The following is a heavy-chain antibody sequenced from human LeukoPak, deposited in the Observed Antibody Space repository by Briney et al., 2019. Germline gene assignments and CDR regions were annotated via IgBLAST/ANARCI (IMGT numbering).Heavy chain of an antibody. CDR2: IQQVGSEK. CDR1: GFTFSSYW. D-gene: IGHD6-6*01. J-gene: IGHJ5*01. CDR3: TRDPRHFDS. Sequence: GGSLRLSCGASGFTFSSYWMSWVRQAPGKGLEWVANIQQVGSEKYYVDSVKGRFTISRDNAKNSLYLQMSSLRVEDTAVYYCTRDPRHFDSCGQGTLVTVSS. V-gene: IGHV3-7*01.